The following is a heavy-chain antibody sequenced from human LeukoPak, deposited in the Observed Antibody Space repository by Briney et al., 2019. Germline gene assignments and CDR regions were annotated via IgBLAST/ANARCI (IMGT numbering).Heavy chain of an antibody. Sequence: GRSLRLSCAASGFTFDDYAMHWVRQAAGKGLEWVSGISWNSGSIGYADSVKGRFTISRDNAKNSLYLQMNSLRAEDTALYYCAKGEVGATPGAFDYWGQGTLVTVSS. CDR3: AKGEVGATPGAFDY. D-gene: IGHD1-26*01. J-gene: IGHJ4*02. CDR2: ISWNSGSI. V-gene: IGHV3-9*01. CDR1: GFTFDDYA.